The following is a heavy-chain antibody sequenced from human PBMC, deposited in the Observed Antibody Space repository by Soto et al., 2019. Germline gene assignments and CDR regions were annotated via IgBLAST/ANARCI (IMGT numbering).Heavy chain of an antibody. CDR1: GGTFSSYS. CDR2: ILPIFGTA. CDR3: ARDGGRHSGGIDY. Sequence: QVQLVQSGAEVKKPGSSVKVSCKASGGTFSSYSINWVRQAPGQGREWMGEILPIFGTANYAQKIQGRVTITADESTSTAYMELSSLRSADTAVYYCARDGGRHSGGIDYWGQGTLVTVSS. D-gene: IGHD1-26*01. V-gene: IGHV1-69*01. J-gene: IGHJ4*02.